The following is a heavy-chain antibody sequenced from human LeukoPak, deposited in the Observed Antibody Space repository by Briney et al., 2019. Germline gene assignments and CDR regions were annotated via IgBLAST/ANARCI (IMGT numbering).Heavy chain of an antibody. V-gene: IGHV4-34*01. Sequence: SETLSLTCAVYGGSFSGYYWSWIRQPPGKGLEWIGEINHSGSTNYNPSLKSRVTISVDTSKNQFSLKLSSVTAADTAVYYCASRGGYCSSTSCKHGKSIDYWGQGTLVTVSS. D-gene: IGHD2-2*01. CDR3: ASRGGYCSSTSCKHGKSIDY. CDR1: GGSFSGYY. J-gene: IGHJ4*02. CDR2: INHSGST.